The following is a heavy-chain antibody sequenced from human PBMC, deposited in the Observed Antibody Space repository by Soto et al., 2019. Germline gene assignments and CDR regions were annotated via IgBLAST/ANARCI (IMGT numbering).Heavy chain of an antibody. D-gene: IGHD5-12*01. CDR3: ARDLSEPAFIVATLEHAFDI. J-gene: IGHJ3*02. V-gene: IGHV3-21*01. CDR2: ISSSSSYI. Sequence: GGSLRLSCAASGFTFSSYSMNWVRQAPGKGLEWVSSISSSSSYIYYADSVKGRFTISRDNAKNSLYLQMNSLRAEDTAVYYCARDLSEPAFIVATLEHAFDIWGQGTMVTVSS. CDR1: GFTFSSYS.